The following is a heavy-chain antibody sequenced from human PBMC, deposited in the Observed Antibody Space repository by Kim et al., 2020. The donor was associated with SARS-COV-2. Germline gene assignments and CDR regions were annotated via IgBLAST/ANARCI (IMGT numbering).Heavy chain of an antibody. CDR1: GGSISSGDYY. D-gene: IGHD6-6*01. CDR2: IYYSGRT. V-gene: IGHV4-30-4*01. Sequence: SETLSLTCTVSGGSISSGDYYWSWIRQPPGQGLEWIGYIYYSGRTYYNPSIKSRVTTTVDTSKNLYSLKLSPVNAADTAVYYCARAKYSSPDGIDYWGQGTLVTVSS. CDR3: ARAKYSSPDGIDY. J-gene: IGHJ4*02.